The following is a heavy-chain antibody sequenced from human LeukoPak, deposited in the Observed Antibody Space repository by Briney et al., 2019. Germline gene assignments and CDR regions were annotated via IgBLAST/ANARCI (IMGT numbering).Heavy chain of an antibody. CDR1: GFTFSSYS. J-gene: IGHJ6*02. D-gene: IGHD3-22*01. CDR2: ISSSSSYI. CDR3: ARDHRAHYDSSGYYFDRGPYYYCGMDV. Sequence: GGSLRLSCAASGFTFSSYSMNWVRQAPGKGLEWVSSISSSSSYIYYADSVKGRFTISRDNAKNSLYLQMNSLRAEDTAVYYCARDHRAHYDSSGYYFDRGPYYYCGMDVWGQGTTVTVSS. V-gene: IGHV3-21*01.